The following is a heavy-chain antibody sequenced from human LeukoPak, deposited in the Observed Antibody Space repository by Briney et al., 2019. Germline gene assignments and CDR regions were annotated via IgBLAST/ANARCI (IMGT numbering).Heavy chain of an antibody. CDR3: ARAKPGGNWFDP. D-gene: IGHD3-16*01. CDR1: GFTFSSYE. V-gene: IGHV3-48*03. Sequence: GGSLRLSCAASGFTFSSYEMNWVRQAPGKGLEWVSYISSSGSTIYYADSVKGRFTISRDNAKNSLYLQMNSLRAEDTALYYCARAKPGGNWFDPWGQGTLVTVSS. J-gene: IGHJ5*02. CDR2: ISSSGSTI.